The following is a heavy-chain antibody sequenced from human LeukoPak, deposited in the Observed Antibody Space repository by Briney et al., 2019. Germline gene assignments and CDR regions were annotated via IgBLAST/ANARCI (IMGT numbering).Heavy chain of an antibody. CDR1: GYTFTSYG. Sequence: GASVKVSCKASGYTFTSYGISWVRQAPGQGLEWMGWISAYNGNTNYAQKLQGRVTMTTDTSTSTAYMELRSLRSDDTAVYYCATFRGYCSSTSCYPFDYWGQGTLVTVSS. CDR3: ATFRGYCSSTSCYPFDY. J-gene: IGHJ4*02. D-gene: IGHD2-2*01. V-gene: IGHV1-18*01. CDR2: ISAYNGNT.